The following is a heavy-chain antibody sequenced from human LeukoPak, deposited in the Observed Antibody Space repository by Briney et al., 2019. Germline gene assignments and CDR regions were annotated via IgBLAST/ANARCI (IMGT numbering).Heavy chain of an antibody. CDR2: ISSSSSYI. CDR3: ARAFRSSTSFDY. Sequence: GGSLRLSCAASGFTFSSYAMNWVRQAPGKGLEWVSSISSSSSYIYYADSVKGRFTISRDNAKNSLYLQMNSLRAEDTAVYYCARAFRSSTSFDYWGQGTLVTVSS. J-gene: IGHJ4*02. V-gene: IGHV3-21*01. D-gene: IGHD2-2*01. CDR1: GFTFSSYA.